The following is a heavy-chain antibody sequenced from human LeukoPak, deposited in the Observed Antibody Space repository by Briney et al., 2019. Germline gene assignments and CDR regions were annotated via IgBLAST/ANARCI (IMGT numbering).Heavy chain of an antibody. CDR1: GGTFSSYA. CDR3: ARPYSSSSYYYGMDV. J-gene: IGHJ6*02. D-gene: IGHD6-6*01. V-gene: IGHV1-69*13. CDR2: IIPIFGTA. Sequence: SVKVSCKASGGTFSSYAISWVRQAPGQGLEWMGGIIPIFGTANYAQKFQGRATITADESTNTAYMELSSLRSEDTAVYYCARPYSSSSYYYGMDVWGQGTTVTVSS.